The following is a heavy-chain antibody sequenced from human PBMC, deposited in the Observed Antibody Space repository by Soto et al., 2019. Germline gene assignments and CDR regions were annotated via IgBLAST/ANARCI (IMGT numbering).Heavy chain of an antibody. J-gene: IGHJ4*02. CDR3: ARGGIVVVPATLRSWNY. D-gene: IGHD2-2*01. Sequence: QVQLQQWGAGLLKPSETLSLTCAVYGGSFSGYYWSWIRQPPWKGLEWIGEINHSGSTNYNPSLKSRVTISVDTPKNQFSLKLSSVTAADTAVYCCARGGIVVVPATLRSWNYWGQGTLVTVSS. CDR2: INHSGST. CDR1: GGSFSGYY. V-gene: IGHV4-34*01.